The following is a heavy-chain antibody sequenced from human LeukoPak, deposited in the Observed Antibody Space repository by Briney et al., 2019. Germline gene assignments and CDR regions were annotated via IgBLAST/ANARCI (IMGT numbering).Heavy chain of an antibody. CDR1: GFTFSSYG. CDR2: ISKDGSST. Sequence: GRSLRLSCAASGFTFSSYGMHWVRQAPGKGLVWVSRISKDGSSTYYADSVKGRFTISRDNAKNTLYLQMNSLRAEDTAVYYCARDEVGVGATHDYWGQGTLVTVSS. CDR3: ARDEVGVGATHDY. J-gene: IGHJ4*02. V-gene: IGHV3-74*01. D-gene: IGHD1-26*01.